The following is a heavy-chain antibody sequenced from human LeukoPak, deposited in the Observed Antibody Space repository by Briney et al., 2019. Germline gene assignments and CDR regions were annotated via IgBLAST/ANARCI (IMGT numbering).Heavy chain of an antibody. Sequence: GGSLRLSCATSGFTFSGSAMHWVRQASGKGLEWVGRVGSKANSYTTAYAASVKGRFTISRDDSNNTAYLQMNSLKTEDTAVYYCTAKLDYAAAFDYWGQGTLVTVS. V-gene: IGHV3-73*01. CDR2: VGSKANSYTT. CDR1: GFTFSGSA. D-gene: IGHD4-17*01. J-gene: IGHJ4*02. CDR3: TAKLDYAAAFDY.